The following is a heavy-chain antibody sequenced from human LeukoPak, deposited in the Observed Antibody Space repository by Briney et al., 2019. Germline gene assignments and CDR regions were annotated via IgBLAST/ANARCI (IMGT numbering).Heavy chain of an antibody. V-gene: IGHV1-2*02. CDR2: INPNSGGT. Sequence: WASVKVSCKASGYTFTGYYMHWVRQAPGQGLEWMGWINPNSGGTNYVQKFQGRVTMTRDTSISTAYMEVSRLRSDDTAVYYCARADGSAWPTGEFDYWGQGTLVTVSS. J-gene: IGHJ4*02. CDR1: GYTFTGYY. CDR3: ARADGSAWPTGEFDY. D-gene: IGHD6-19*01.